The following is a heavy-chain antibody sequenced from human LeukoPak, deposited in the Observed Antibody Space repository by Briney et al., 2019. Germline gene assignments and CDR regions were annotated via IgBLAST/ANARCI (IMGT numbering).Heavy chain of an antibody. CDR1: GFTFSSYA. D-gene: IGHD5-18*01. CDR2: ISGSGGST. J-gene: IGHJ4*02. Sequence: GGSLRLSCAASGFTFSSYAMSWVRQAPGKGLEWVSAISGSGGSTYYADPVKGRYTISRDNSKNTLYLQMNSQRAEDTAVYYCAKDLLGNTAIDYWGQGTLVSVSS. CDR3: AKDLLGNTAIDY. V-gene: IGHV3-23*01.